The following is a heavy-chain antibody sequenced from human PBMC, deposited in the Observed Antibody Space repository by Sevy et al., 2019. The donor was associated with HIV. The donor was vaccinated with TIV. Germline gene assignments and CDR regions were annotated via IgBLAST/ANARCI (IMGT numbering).Heavy chain of an antibody. D-gene: IGHD6-19*01. CDR2: ISSSGSTI. V-gene: IGHV3-11*01. CDR1: GFTFSDYY. Sequence: GGSLRLSCTASGFTFSDYYMSWIRQAPGKGLEWVSYISSSGSTIYYADSVKGRFTISRDNAKNSLYLQMNSLRAEDTAVYYCAGVRRIAVAGTRRYYFDYWGQGTLVTVSS. J-gene: IGHJ4*02. CDR3: AGVRRIAVAGTRRYYFDY.